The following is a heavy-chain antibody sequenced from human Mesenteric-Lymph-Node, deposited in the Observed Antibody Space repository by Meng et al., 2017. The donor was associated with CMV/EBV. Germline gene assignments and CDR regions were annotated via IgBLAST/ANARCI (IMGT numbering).Heavy chain of an antibody. D-gene: IGHD2-2*02. CDR3: AKNSGFYCSSTSCYTGYYYYGMDV. Sequence: GGSLRLSCAASGFTFDDYTMHWVRQAPGKGLEWVSAISGSGGSTYYADSVKGRFTISRDNSKNTLYLQMNSLRAEDTAVYYCAKNSGFYCSSTSCYTGYYYYGMDVWGQGTTVTVSS. CDR1: GFTFDDYT. J-gene: IGHJ6*02. V-gene: IGHV3-23*01. CDR2: ISGSGGST.